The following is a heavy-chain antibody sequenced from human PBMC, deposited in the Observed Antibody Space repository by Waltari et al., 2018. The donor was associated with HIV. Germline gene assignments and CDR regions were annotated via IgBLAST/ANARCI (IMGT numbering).Heavy chain of an antibody. Sequence: EVQLVESGGGLVQPGGSLRLSCSASGFAFNTSWMHWVRHAPAWGLVIVPRINTDWRSTTSEDAVKRRFTITRDMARNTVYLQENVLAGEGTTVYYPSRERARSVDHSMRVSDYWRQRTLVTVSS. V-gene: IGHV3-74*03. D-gene: IGHD3-22*01. CDR1: GFAFNTSW. CDR2: INTDWRST. J-gene: IGHJ4*02. CDR3: SRERARSVDHSMRVSDY.